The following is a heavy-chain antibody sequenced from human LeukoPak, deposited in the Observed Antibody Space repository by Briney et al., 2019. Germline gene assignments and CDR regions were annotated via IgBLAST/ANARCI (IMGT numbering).Heavy chain of an antibody. CDR1: GITLSNYG. D-gene: IGHD3-10*01. Sequence: TGGSLRLSCAVSGITLSNYGMSWARQAPGKAREWGAGLSDRGGGTNYADPMRGRFPISRETAKHTLSLQMSSLRAEDAAVYFCAKRGVVIRVILVGFHKEAYYFDSWGQRALVTVSS. CDR3: AKRGVVIRVILVGFHKEAYYFDS. J-gene: IGHJ4*02. V-gene: IGHV3-23*01. CDR2: LSDRGGGT.